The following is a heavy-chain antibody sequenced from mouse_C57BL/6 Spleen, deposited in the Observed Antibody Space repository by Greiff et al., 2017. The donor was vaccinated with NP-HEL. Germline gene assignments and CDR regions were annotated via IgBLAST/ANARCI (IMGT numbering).Heavy chain of an antibody. CDR3: ARGGLRLAMDY. CDR2: INPSTGGT. V-gene: IGHV1-42*01. J-gene: IGHJ4*01. D-gene: IGHD2-4*01. Sequence: EVQLQQSGPELVKPGASVKLSCKASGYSFTGYYMNWVKQSPEKSLEWIGEINPSTGGTTYNQKFKAKATLTVDKSSSTAYMQLKSLTSEDSAVYYCARGGLRLAMDYWGQGTSVTVSS. CDR1: GYSFTGYY.